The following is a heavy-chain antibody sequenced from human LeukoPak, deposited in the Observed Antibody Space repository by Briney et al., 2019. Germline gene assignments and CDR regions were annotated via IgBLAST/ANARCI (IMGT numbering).Heavy chain of an antibody. D-gene: IGHD6-19*01. V-gene: IGHV3-74*01. J-gene: IGHJ4*02. CDR1: GFTFSSSW. CDR3: ARRHVPVESSGQDEY. CDR2: IKSDGSGT. Sequence: PGGSLRLSCVASGFTFSSSWMHWVRHAPGKGLVWVSRIKSDGSGTNYADSVKGQFTISRDNAKSTMYLQMNSLRAEATAVYYCARRHVPVESSGQDEYWGQGTLVTVSS.